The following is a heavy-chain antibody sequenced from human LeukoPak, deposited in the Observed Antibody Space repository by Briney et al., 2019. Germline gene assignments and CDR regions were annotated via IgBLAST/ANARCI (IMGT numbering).Heavy chain of an antibody. J-gene: IGHJ4*02. CDR1: GFTFSNYW. Sequence: GGSLRLSCAASGFTFSNYWMHWVRQAPGKGLVWVSRINSDGSGTRHADSVEGRFTISRDNAKNSLYLQMNSLRAEDTAVYYCARGGRGYYGSGSYPNFDYWGQGTLVTVSS. D-gene: IGHD3-10*01. CDR3: ARGGRGYYGSGSYPNFDY. V-gene: IGHV3-74*01. CDR2: INSDGSGT.